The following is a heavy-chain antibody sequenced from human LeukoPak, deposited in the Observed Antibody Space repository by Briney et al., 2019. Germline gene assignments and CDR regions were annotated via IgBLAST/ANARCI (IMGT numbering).Heavy chain of an antibody. J-gene: IGHJ4*02. CDR2: MNPNSGNT. CDR3: ARVQMGFWSGYLFDY. Sequence: ASVKVSCKASGYTFTSYDINWVRQATGQGLERMGWMNPNSGNTGYAQKFQGRVTMTRNTSISTAYMELSSLRSEDTAVYYCARVQMGFWSGYLFDYWGQGTLVTVSS. D-gene: IGHD3-3*01. V-gene: IGHV1-8*01. CDR1: GYTFTSYD.